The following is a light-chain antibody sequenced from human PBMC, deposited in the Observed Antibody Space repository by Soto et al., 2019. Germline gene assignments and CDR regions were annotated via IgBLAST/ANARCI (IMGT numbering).Light chain of an antibody. CDR2: SNN. Sequence: QSVLTQPPSASGTPGQRVTISCSGGSSNIGDNTVNWYQQLPGTAPKLLIYSNNQRPSGVPDRFPGSKSGTSASLAISGLQSEDEADYYCSAWDDSPFWVFGGGTKLTVL. CDR1: SSNIGDNT. CDR3: SAWDDSPFWV. V-gene: IGLV1-44*01. J-gene: IGLJ3*02.